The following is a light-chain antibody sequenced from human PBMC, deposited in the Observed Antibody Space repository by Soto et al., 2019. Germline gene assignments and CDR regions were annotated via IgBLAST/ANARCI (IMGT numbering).Light chain of an antibody. Sequence: QCSLTQPASVSASPGQSITLSCSDVEVFNYVSWYQNHPGRAPKLIIYEVSRRPSGVSPRFSGSTSGNTASLTISGLRSEDEADYYCTSYTTSATGIFGTGTKVTVL. CDR3: TSYTTSATGI. V-gene: IGLV2-14*01. CDR1: VEVFNY. J-gene: IGLJ1*01. CDR2: EVS.